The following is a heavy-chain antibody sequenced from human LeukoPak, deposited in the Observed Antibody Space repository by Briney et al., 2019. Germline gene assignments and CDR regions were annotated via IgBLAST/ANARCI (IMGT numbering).Heavy chain of an antibody. CDR3: AKDRDSSGWYGDAFDF. CDR2: ISGSASST. J-gene: IGHJ3*01. D-gene: IGHD6-19*01. CDR1: GFTFSSYA. Sequence: PGGSLRLSCAASGFTFSSYAMSWVRQAPGKGLEWVSAISGSASSTYYADSVKGRFTISRDNSKNTLDLQTNSLRAEDTAVYYCAKDRDSSGWYGDAFDFWGQGTMVTVSS. V-gene: IGHV3-23*01.